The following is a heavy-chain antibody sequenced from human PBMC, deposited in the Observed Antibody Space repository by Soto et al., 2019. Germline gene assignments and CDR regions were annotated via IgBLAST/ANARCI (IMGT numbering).Heavy chain of an antibody. J-gene: IGHJ6*02. CDR3: ARDQATMVRGVLWYYYYGMDV. CDR2: ISAYNGNT. V-gene: IGHV1-18*01. D-gene: IGHD3-10*01. Sequence: ASVKVSCKASGYTFTSYGISWVRQAPGQGLEWMGWISAYNGNTNYAQKLQGRVTMTTDTSTSTAYMELRSLRSDDTAVYYCARDQATMVRGVLWYYYYGMDVWGQGTTVTVS. CDR1: GYTFTSYG.